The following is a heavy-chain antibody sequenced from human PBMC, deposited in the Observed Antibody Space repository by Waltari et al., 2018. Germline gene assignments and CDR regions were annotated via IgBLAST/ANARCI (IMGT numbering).Heavy chain of an antibody. Sequence: QVKLVESGGGVVQPGRSLRLSCAASGFSFSSYGMHGVGQAPGKGLEWVAVVPLHEGNIYHADSVKCRFTISRDNSKNTLYLQMNSLRAEDTAVYYCAKGQYFDWRMDVWGQGTTVTVSS. V-gene: IGHV3-30*18. J-gene: IGHJ6*02. CDR2: VPLHEGNI. CDR1: GFSFSSYG. D-gene: IGHD3-9*01. CDR3: AKGQYFDWRMDV.